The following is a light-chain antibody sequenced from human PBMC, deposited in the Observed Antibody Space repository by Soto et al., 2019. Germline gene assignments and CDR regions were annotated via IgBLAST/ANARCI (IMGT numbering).Light chain of an antibody. CDR2: GAS. V-gene: IGKV3-20*01. CDR1: QSVSRSY. J-gene: IGKJ3*01. CDR3: QHYGSSFT. Sequence: EIVLTQSPGTLSLSPGERATLSCRASQSVSRSYLAWYQQKPGHTPRLLIYGASSTATGIPDWFSSSWSGTDFTLTISRLEPEDFAVYYCQHYGSSFTFGPGTKVDIK.